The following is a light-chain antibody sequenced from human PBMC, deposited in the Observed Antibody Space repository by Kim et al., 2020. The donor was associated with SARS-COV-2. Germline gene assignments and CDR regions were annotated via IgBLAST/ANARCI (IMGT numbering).Light chain of an antibody. Sequence: QSITISCTGTSSDIGGYKYVSWYQQHSGKAPKLLIFDVSLRPSGVSYRFSGSKSGNTASLTISGLQAEDEADYYCSSYTSTSPWVFGGGTKLTVL. J-gene: IGLJ3*02. CDR3: SSYTSTSPWV. CDR2: DVS. CDR1: SSDIGGYKY. V-gene: IGLV2-14*03.